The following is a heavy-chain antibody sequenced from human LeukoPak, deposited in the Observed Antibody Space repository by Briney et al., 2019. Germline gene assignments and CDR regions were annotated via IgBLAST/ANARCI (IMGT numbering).Heavy chain of an antibody. Sequence: GTLRLSCAASGFTFSSYGMSWVRQAPGKGLEWIGSIYYSGSTYYNPSLKSRVTISVDTSKNQFSLKLSSVTAADTAVYYCARTTTVTTYYYYYMDVWGKGTTVTVSS. V-gene: IGHV4-38-2*01. CDR2: IYYSGST. CDR3: ARTTTVTTYYYYYMDV. J-gene: IGHJ6*03. D-gene: IGHD4-17*01. CDR1: GFTFSSYG.